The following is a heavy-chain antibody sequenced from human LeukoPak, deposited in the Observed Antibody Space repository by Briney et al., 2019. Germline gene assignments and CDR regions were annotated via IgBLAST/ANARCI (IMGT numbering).Heavy chain of an antibody. D-gene: IGHD6-19*01. CDR2: ISAYNGNT. CDR3: ARQWLVQDYYYGMDV. CDR1: GYSFTSCG. Sequence: SVTLSCTSSGYSFTSCGFSWVRQPPGQGLELMGWISAYNGNTNYAQKLQGRVTMTTDTSTSTAYMELRSLRSDDTAVYYCARQWLVQDYYYGMDVWGQGTTVTVSS. J-gene: IGHJ6*02. V-gene: IGHV1-18*01.